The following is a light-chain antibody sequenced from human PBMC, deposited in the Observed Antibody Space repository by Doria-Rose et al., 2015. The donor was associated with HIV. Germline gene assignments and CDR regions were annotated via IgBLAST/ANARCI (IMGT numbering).Light chain of an antibody. V-gene: IGKV3-20*01. CDR1: QSFSSTY. CDR3: HQYGTSWT. CDR2: DGS. J-gene: IGKJ1*01. Sequence: TQSPGTLSLSPGERATLSCRASQSFSSTYLAWYQQQPGQAPSLLIYDGSTSATGIPDRFSASGSVTDLTPTINRLEPEDFALYYCHQYGTSWTFGQGTKVEI.